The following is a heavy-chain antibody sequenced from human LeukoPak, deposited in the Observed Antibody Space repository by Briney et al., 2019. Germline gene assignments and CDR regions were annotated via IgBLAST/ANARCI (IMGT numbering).Heavy chain of an antibody. Sequence: PSETLSLTCTVSGGSLSSYYWSWIRQPPGKGLEWIGYIYYSGSTNYNPSLKSRVTISVDTSKNQFSLKLSSVTAADTAVYCCARDMERYFDWLGLGVHAFDIWGQGTMVTVSS. CDR3: ARDMERYFDWLGLGVHAFDI. CDR1: GGSLSSYY. J-gene: IGHJ3*02. V-gene: IGHV4-59*01. D-gene: IGHD3-9*01. CDR2: IYYSGST.